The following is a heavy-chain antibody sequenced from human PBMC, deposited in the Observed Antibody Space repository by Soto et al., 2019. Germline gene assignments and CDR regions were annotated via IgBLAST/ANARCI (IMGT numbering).Heavy chain of an antibody. CDR1: GFTVSSNY. D-gene: IGHD2-8*01. CDR3: AREGPAVLQSLDY. Sequence: EVQLVESGGGLIQPGGSLRLSCAASGFTVSSNYMSWVRQAPGKGLEWVSVIYSGGSTYYADSVKGRFTISRDNSKNTVYLQMNSLRAEDTAVYYCAREGPAVLQSLDYWGQGTLVTVSS. CDR2: IYSGGST. J-gene: IGHJ4*02. V-gene: IGHV3-53*01.